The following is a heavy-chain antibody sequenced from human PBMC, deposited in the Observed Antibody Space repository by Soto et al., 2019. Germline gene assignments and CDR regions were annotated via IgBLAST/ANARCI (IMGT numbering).Heavy chain of an antibody. D-gene: IGHD3-10*02. J-gene: IGHJ6*03. CDR1: EFTFSGRS. CDR3: ARGLFGPDV. V-gene: IGHV3-74*01. Sequence: EVQLVESGGGLVQPGGSLRLSCAASEFTFSGRSVHWVRQAPGKGLVWVSGIDKVGTDSTYADAVKGRFTSSRDNAKKTVYLQMNIRRVEDTAVYYCARGLFGPDVWGKGTTVTVSS. CDR2: IDKVGTDS.